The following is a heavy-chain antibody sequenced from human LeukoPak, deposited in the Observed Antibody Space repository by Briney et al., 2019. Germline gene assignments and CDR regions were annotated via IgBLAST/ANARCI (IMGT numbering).Heavy chain of an antibody. CDR3: TQNLVAAAGDH. D-gene: IGHD6-13*01. J-gene: IGHJ4*02. CDR1: GFTFSSYW. Sequence: PGGSLRLSCAASGFTFSSYWMTWVRQAPGKGLEWVANIKPDGSVGYYVDSVRGRFIISRDNAGNSLYLQTNSLRVEDTAVYYCTQNLVAAAGDHWGQGTLLIVSS. CDR2: IKPDGSVG. V-gene: IGHV3-7*01.